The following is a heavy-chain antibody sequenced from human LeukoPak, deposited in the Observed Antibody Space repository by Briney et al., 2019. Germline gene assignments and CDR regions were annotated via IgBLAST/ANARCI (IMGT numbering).Heavy chain of an antibody. V-gene: IGHV1-18*04. Sequence: GASVKVSCKASGYTFTGYYMHWVRQAPGQGLEWMGWISAYNGNTNYAQKLQGRVTMTTDTSTSTAYMELRSLRSDDTAVYYCARDLPYGSSDRTPFDYWGRGTPVTVSS. D-gene: IGHD6-6*01. CDR2: ISAYNGNT. CDR1: GYTFTGYY. CDR3: ARDLPYGSSDRTPFDY. J-gene: IGHJ4*02.